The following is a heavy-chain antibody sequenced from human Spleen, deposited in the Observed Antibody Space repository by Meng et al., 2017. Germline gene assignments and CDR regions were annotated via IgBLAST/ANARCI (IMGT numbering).Heavy chain of an antibody. Sequence: QVQLVDSGAEVKKPGASVKVSCKASGYTFTSYAIHWVRQAPGQRLEWMGWINAGNGNTKYSQKFQGRVTITRDASASTAYMELSNLRSDDTAIYYCARATTEQEIHFDYWGRGTLVTVSS. CDR2: INAGNGNT. V-gene: IGHV1-3*01. CDR3: ARATTEQEIHFDY. CDR1: GYTFTSYA. D-gene: IGHD1-1*01. J-gene: IGHJ4*02.